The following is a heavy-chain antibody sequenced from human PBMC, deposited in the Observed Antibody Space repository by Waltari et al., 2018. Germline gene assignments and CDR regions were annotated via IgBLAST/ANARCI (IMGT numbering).Heavy chain of an antibody. CDR1: GYSISSGYY. J-gene: IGHJ4*02. Sequence: QVQLQESGPGLVKPSETLSLTCTVSGYSISSGYYWGWIRQPPGKGLEGIGSIYYSGGTNSNPSPKCRVTISVDTSKTQFSLKLSAVTAADTAVYYCAREGGNGDYGNPFDYWGQGTLVTVSS. D-gene: IGHD4-17*01. V-gene: IGHV4-38-2*02. CDR3: AREGGNGDYGNPFDY. CDR2: IYYSGGT.